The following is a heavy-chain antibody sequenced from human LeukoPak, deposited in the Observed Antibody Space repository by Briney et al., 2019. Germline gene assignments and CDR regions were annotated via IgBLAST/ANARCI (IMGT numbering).Heavy chain of an antibody. CDR1: GFTFSNAW. Sequence: PGGSLRLSCAASGFTFSNAWMSWVRQAPGKGLEWVGRIKSKTDGGTTDYAAPVKGRFTISRDDSKNTLYLQMNSLKTEDTAVYYCTHSPGGYDVYYFDYWGQGTLVTVSS. V-gene: IGHV3-15*01. J-gene: IGHJ4*02. CDR3: THSPGGYDVYYFDY. CDR2: IKSKTDGGTT. D-gene: IGHD5-12*01.